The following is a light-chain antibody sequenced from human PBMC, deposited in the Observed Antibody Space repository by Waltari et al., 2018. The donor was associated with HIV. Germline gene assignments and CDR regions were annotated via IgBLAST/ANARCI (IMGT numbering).Light chain of an antibody. Sequence: QSVLTQPPSASGTPGQRVTISCSGSSSNIGSNFVYWYRQFSGMAPKLLIYRNNQRPSGVPDRFSGSKSGTSASLAISGLRSEDEADYYCVAWDDSLSGPGIFGGGTKLTVL. J-gene: IGLJ2*01. CDR3: VAWDDSLSGPGI. V-gene: IGLV1-47*01. CDR2: RNN. CDR1: SSNIGSNF.